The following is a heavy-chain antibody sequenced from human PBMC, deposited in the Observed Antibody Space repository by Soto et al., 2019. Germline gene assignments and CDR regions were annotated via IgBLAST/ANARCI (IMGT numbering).Heavy chain of an antibody. Sequence: EVQLLESGGGLVQPGGSLRLSCAASGFTFSSYAMSWVRQAPGKGLEWVSAISGSGGSTYYADSVKGRFTISRDNSKNTLYLQMNSLRAEDTAVYYSAKDVYCSGGSCSFDPWGQGTLVTVSS. CDR2: ISGSGGST. V-gene: IGHV3-23*01. J-gene: IGHJ5*02. CDR1: GFTFSSYA. D-gene: IGHD2-15*01. CDR3: AKDVYCSGGSCSFDP.